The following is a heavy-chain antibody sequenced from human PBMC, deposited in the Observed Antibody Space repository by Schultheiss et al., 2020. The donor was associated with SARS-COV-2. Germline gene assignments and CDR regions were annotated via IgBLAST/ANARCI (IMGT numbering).Heavy chain of an antibody. CDR2: IWYDGSNK. D-gene: IGHD5-12*01. V-gene: IGHV3-33*01. Sequence: GGSLRLSCAASGFTFSSYGMHWARQAPGKGLEWVAVIWYDGSNKYYADSVKGRFTISRDNAKNSLYLQMNSLRAEDTAVYYCARDLRAVATEFDYWGQGTLVTVSS. J-gene: IGHJ4*02. CDR1: GFTFSSYG. CDR3: ARDLRAVATEFDY.